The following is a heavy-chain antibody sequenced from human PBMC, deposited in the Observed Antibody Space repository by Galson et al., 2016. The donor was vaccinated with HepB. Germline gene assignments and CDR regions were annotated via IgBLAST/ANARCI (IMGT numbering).Heavy chain of an antibody. CDR3: AKCLWVRGVYPFDP. CDR2: ISGTGYNT. CDR1: ELSIISSA. D-gene: IGHD3-10*01. Sequence: SLRLSCAVSELSIISSAMSWVRQAPGKGLEWVSAISGTGYNTQYADSVKGRFTISRDNSKNTLYLQMNSLRAEDTAVYYCAKCLWVRGVYPFDPWGQGTLVTVSS. J-gene: IGHJ5*02. V-gene: IGHV3-23*01.